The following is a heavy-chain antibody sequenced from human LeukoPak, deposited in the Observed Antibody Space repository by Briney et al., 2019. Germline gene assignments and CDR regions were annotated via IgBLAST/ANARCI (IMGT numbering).Heavy chain of an antibody. V-gene: IGHV4-31*03. CDR2: IYYSGST. D-gene: IGHD3-22*01. CDR3: ARREGFYDSDGYFEGDGFDI. J-gene: IGHJ3*02. Sequence: SQTLSLTCTVSGGSISSGGYYWSWIRQHPGKGLEWIGYIYYSGSTYYNPSLKSRVTISVDTSKNQFSLKLSSVTAADTAVYYCARREGFYDSDGYFEGDGFDIWGQGTMVTVSS. CDR1: GGSISSGGYY.